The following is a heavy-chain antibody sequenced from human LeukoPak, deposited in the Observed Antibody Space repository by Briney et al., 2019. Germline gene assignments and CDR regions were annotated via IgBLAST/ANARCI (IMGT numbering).Heavy chain of an antibody. D-gene: IGHD3-10*01. Sequence: PGESLKISCKGSGYSFTSQWIGWVRQMPGKGLEWMGIIYPADSDTKYSPSIQGQVAISADKSISTAYLQWSSLKASDTAIYYCARWMFYYGSGVFHYHGMDVWGQGTTVTVSS. CDR3: ARWMFYYGSGVFHYHGMDV. CDR1: GYSFTSQW. J-gene: IGHJ6*02. V-gene: IGHV5-51*01. CDR2: IYPADSDT.